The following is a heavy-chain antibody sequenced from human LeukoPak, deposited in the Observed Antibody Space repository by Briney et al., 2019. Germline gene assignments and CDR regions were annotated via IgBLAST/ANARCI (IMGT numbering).Heavy chain of an antibody. CDR1: GYNFNRYW. D-gene: IGHD3-16*01. J-gene: IGHJ4*02. CDR3: ARRDDSTAYNDF. Sequence: GESLKISCKASGYNFNRYWIGWVRHTPGNGLQWVAMIYPGYSDDKYSPSCQGHVTISADRSVTTAYLHWTSLEASDTAIYYCARRDDSTAYNDFWGQGTRVTVSS. CDR2: IYPGYSDD. V-gene: IGHV5-51*01.